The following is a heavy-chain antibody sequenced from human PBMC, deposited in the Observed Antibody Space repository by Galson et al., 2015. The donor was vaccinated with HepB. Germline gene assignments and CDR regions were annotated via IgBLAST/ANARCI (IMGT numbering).Heavy chain of an antibody. D-gene: IGHD3-22*01. CDR3: AREVSSGYSRYYFDY. CDR1: GFTFSSYS. CDR2: ISSSSYI. J-gene: IGHJ4*02. Sequence: SLRLSCAASGFTFSSYSMNWVRQAPGKGLEWVSSISSSSYIYYADSVKGRFTISRDNAKNSLYLQMNSLRAEDTAVYYCAREVSSGYSRYYFDYWGQGTLVTVSS. V-gene: IGHV3-21*01.